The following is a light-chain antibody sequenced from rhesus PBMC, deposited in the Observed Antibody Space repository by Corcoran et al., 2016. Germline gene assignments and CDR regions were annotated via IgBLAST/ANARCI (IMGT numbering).Light chain of an antibody. Sequence: ETVVTQSPATLSLSLGERATLPCRASQSVGSYLAWYQQKPGLAPRLLTYGASTRATGIPDRFGGRVSGKEFTLTNSSLEAEGVGVYYRQQTSNIWTFGQGTKVEVK. J-gene: IGKJ1*01. CDR1: QSVGSY. CDR2: GAS. CDR3: QQTSNIWT. V-gene: IGKV3-24*04.